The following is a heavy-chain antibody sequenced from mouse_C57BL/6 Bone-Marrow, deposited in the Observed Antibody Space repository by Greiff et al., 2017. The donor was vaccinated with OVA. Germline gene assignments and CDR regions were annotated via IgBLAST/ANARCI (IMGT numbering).Heavy chain of an antibody. CDR3: ARHEDCYYASYFDY. CDR2: IYPGDGDT. J-gene: IGHJ2*01. D-gene: IGHD2-3*01. V-gene: IGHV1-82*01. Sequence: VQLKESGPELVKPGASVKISCKAAGYAFSSSWMNWVKQRPGKGLEWIGRIYPGDGDTNYNGKFKGKATLTADKSSSTAYMQLSSLTSEDSAVYVCARHEDCYYASYFDYWGQGTTLTVSS. CDR1: GYAFSSSW.